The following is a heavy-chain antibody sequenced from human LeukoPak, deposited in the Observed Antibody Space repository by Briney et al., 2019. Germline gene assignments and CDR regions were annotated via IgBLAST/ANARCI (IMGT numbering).Heavy chain of an antibody. Sequence: SVKVSCKASGYTFTNYGISWVRQAPGQGLEWMGGIIPIFGTANYAQKFQGRVTITADESTSTAYMELSSLRSEDTAVYYCARESLYYMDVWGKGTTVTVSS. CDR2: IIPIFGTA. V-gene: IGHV1-69*13. CDR1: GYTFTNYG. CDR3: ARESLYYMDV. J-gene: IGHJ6*03.